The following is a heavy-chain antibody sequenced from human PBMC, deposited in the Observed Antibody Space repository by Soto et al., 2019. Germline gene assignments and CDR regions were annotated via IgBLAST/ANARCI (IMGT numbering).Heavy chain of an antibody. V-gene: IGHV4-59*01. D-gene: IGHD6-6*01. CDR1: GGSISSYY. J-gene: IGHJ5*02. CDR3: ARAPARPNENWFDP. Sequence: PSETLSLTCTVSGGSISSYYWSWIRQPQGKGLEWIGYIYYSGSTNYNPSLKSRVTISVDTSKNQFSLKLSSVTAADTAVYSCARAPARPNENWFDPWGQGTLVTVSS. CDR2: IYYSGST.